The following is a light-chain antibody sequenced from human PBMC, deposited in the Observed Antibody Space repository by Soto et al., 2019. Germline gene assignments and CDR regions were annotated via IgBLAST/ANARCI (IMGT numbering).Light chain of an antibody. J-gene: IGKJ4*01. Sequence: DLPMTQSPSSLSASVGDRVTITCRASRGIGNFLAWYQQRSGKVPQLLISTASTLQSGVPSRFSGTGSGTDFTLTISSLQPEDVATYYCQKYNSAPPTFGGGTKVEIK. CDR1: RGIGNF. V-gene: IGKV1-27*01. CDR3: QKYNSAPPT. CDR2: TAS.